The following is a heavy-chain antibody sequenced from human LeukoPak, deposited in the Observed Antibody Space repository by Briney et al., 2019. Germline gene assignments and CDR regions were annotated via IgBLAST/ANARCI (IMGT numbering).Heavy chain of an antibody. D-gene: IGHD2-15*01. CDR1: GFTFSSHG. Sequence: PGGSLRLSCAASGFTFSSHGMNWVRQAPGKGLEWVSATSSSDAGKYYADSVRGRFTISRDNSRNTMYLQMNSLRVEDAAVYYCAKAPVTSCRGAFCYPFDSWGQGTLVTVSS. CDR3: AKAPVTSCRGAFCYPFDS. J-gene: IGHJ4*02. V-gene: IGHV3-23*01. CDR2: TSSSDAGK.